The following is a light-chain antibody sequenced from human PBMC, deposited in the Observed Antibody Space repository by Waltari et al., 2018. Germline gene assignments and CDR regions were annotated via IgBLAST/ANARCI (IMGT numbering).Light chain of an antibody. CDR2: GTF. V-gene: IGKV3-20*01. J-gene: IGKJ4*01. CDR3: QPYDISPLT. CDR1: QTIRTTY. Sequence: ESVLTQSPGTLSLSPGEGATVSCRPSQTIRTTYFAWYQQKPGQAPTLLIYGTFSRATGIPDSFTGSGSGTDFSLTISSLEPEDFATYYCQPYDISPLTFGGGTKVEIK.